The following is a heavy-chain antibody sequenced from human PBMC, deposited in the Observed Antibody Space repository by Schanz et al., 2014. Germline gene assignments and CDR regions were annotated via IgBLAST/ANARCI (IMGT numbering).Heavy chain of an antibody. J-gene: IGHJ4*02. V-gene: IGHV3-30*18. CDR1: GFTLSSYG. D-gene: IGHD2-8*02. CDR2: INSDGTKR. CDR3: AKSLESCPGGRCSRGYFDY. Sequence: QVRLVESGGGVVQPGRSLRLSCAASGFTLSSYGMHWVRQAPGKGLEWVAFINSDGTKRFYADSVKSRFTISRDNFKGALYLQMSSLRAEDTAVYYCAKSLESCPGGRCSRGYFDYWGQGTLVTVSA.